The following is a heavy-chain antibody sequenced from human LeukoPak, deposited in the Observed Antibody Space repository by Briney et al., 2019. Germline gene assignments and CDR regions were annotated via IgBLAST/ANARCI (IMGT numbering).Heavy chain of an antibody. CDR3: ARDPPYTVTNPTYYFDY. CDR2: INPSGGST. Sequence: ASVKVSCKASGYTFTSYYMHWVRQAPGQGLEWMGIINPSGGSTSYAQKFQGRVTMTRDMSTSTVYMELSSLRSEDTAVYYCARDPPYTVTNPTYYFDYWGQGTLVTVSS. D-gene: IGHD4-11*01. CDR1: GYTFTSYY. V-gene: IGHV1-46*01. J-gene: IGHJ4*02.